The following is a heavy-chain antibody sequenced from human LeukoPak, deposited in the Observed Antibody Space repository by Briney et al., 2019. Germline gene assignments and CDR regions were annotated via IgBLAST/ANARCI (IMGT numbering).Heavy chain of an antibody. J-gene: IGHJ4*02. CDR2: IYYSGST. CDR3: ARNASDSGTSYFDY. Sequence: PSETLSLTCTVSGGSISSSTYYWGWLRQPPGKRLEWIGSIYYSGSTSYNPSLKSRVTISVDTSKNQFSLKLDSVTAADTAVYYCARNASDSGTSYFDYWGQGTLVTVSS. D-gene: IGHD1-26*01. V-gene: IGHV4-39*01. CDR1: GGSISSSTYY.